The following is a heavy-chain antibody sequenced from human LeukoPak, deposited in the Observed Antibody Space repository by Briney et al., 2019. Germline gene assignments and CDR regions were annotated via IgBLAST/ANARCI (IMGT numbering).Heavy chain of an antibody. CDR2: ISKSGTYI. CDR3: ARSYSSSWYV. D-gene: IGHD6-13*01. CDR1: GFTFRDYT. J-gene: IGHJ4*02. Sequence: PGGSLRLSCAASGFTFRDYTMNWVRQAPGKGLEWVSAISKSGTYIKYADSVKGRFTISRDNAKNSLYLQMNSLRAEDTAVYYCARSYSSSWYVWGQGTLVTVSS. V-gene: IGHV3-21*01.